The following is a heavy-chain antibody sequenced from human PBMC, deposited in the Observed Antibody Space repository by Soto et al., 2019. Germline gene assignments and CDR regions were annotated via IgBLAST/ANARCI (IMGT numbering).Heavy chain of an antibody. V-gene: IGHV4-4*02. CDR2: IWHTGRP. CDR1: GDSLTNNHW. CDR3: VRDSRTGCSSINCYMH. D-gene: IGHD2-15*01. J-gene: IGHJ4*02. Sequence: QLQLRESGPGLVQPSGTLSLTCDVSGDSLTNNHWWSWVRQAPGKGLEWIGEIWHTGRPNYNPSLKIRVAISIDKSKIQFSLKLSSVTAADTAGYYCVRDSRTGCSSINCYMHWGQGTLVTVSS.